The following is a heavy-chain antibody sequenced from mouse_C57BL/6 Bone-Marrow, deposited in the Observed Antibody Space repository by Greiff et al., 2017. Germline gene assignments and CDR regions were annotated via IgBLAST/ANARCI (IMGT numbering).Heavy chain of an antibody. V-gene: IGHV1-39*01. D-gene: IGHD2-2*01. CDR2: INPNYGTT. CDR1: GYSFTDYN. J-gene: IGHJ3*01. CDR3: ARPFYYCYDVRCAY. Sequence: VQLQQSGPELVKPGASVKISCKASGYSFTDYNMNWVKQSNGKSLEWIGVINPNYGTTNYTQKFKGKATLTVDQSSSTAYMQLNSLTSEDSAVYYCARPFYYCYDVRCAYWGQGTLVTVSA.